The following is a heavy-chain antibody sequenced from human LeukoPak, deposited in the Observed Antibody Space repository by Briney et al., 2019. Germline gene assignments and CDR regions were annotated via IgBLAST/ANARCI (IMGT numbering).Heavy chain of an antibody. CDR2: IYHNGST. CDR1: GYSISNGYY. Sequence: SETLSLTCTVSGYSISNGYYWGWIRQPPGKGLEWIGSIYHNGSTYYNPSLKSRVTISVDTSKNQFSLRLISVTAADSAVYYCARGFDAHNAFDIWGQGTMVTVSS. V-gene: IGHV4-38-2*02. J-gene: IGHJ3*02. D-gene: IGHD3-9*01. CDR3: ARGFDAHNAFDI.